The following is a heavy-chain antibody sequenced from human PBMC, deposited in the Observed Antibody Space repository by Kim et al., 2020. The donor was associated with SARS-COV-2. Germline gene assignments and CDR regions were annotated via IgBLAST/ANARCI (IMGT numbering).Heavy chain of an antibody. D-gene: IGHD3-10*01. CDR3: ARDWVRYGSGSYQWGY. CDR2: ISAYNGNT. CDR1: GYTFTSYG. V-gene: IGHV1-18*01. Sequence: ASVKVSCKASGYTFTSYGISWVRQAPGQGLEWMGWISAYNGNTNYAQKLQGRVTMTTDTSTSTAYMELRSLRSDDTAVYYCARDWVRYGSGSYQWGYWGQGTLVTVSS. J-gene: IGHJ4*02.